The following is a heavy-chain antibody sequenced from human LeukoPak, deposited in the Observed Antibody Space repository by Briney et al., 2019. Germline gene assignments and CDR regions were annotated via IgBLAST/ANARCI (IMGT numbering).Heavy chain of an antibody. CDR3: ARAGMVAAAGNYYYGMDV. Sequence: ASVKDSRKASGYTFTSYDINGVRPATGQGREWMGWMNPNSGNTGYAQKFQGRVTMTRNTSISTAYMELSSLRSEDTAVYYCARAGMVAAAGNYYYGMDVWGQGTTVTVSS. D-gene: IGHD6-13*01. V-gene: IGHV1-8*01. CDR2: MNPNSGNT. CDR1: GYTFTSYD. J-gene: IGHJ6*02.